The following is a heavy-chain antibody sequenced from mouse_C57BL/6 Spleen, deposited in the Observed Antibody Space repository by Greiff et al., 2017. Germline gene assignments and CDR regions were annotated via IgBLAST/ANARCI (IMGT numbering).Heavy chain of an antibody. CDR3: TRDLVTTGYYYAMDY. J-gene: IGHJ4*01. CDR2: ISSGGDYI. V-gene: IGHV5-9-1*02. D-gene: IGHD1-1*01. CDR1: GFTFSSYA. Sequence: EVQRVESGEGLVKPGGSLKLSCAASGFTFSSYAMSWVRQTPEKRLEWVAYISSGGDYIYYADTVKGRFTISRDNARNTLYLQMSSLKSEDTAMYYSTRDLVTTGYYYAMDYWGQGTSDTVSS.